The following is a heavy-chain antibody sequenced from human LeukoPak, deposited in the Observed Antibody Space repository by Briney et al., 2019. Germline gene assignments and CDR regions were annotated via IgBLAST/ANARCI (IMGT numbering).Heavy chain of an antibody. Sequence: PSETLSPTCAVYGGSFSGYYWSWFRRPPGKGLEWIGEVNYSGKTSYSPSLKSRVTISIDTSKNQFSLNVNSVTAADTAVYFCARGPDYSDYYYSYYMDVWGKGTTVTVPS. V-gene: IGHV4-34*01. CDR3: ARGPDYSDYYYSYYMDV. D-gene: IGHD4-11*01. CDR1: GGSFSGYY. J-gene: IGHJ6*03. CDR2: VNYSGKT.